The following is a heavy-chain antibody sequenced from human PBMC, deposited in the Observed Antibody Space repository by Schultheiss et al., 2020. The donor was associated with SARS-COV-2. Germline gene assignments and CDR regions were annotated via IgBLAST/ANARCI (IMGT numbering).Heavy chain of an antibody. CDR2: ISWNSGSI. CDR1: GFTFSSYA. D-gene: IGHD3-16*01. J-gene: IGHJ4*02. Sequence: SLRLSCAASGFTFSSYAMHWVRQAPGKGLEWVSGISWNSGSIGYADSVKGRFTISRDNVKNSLYLQMNSLRAEDTAVYYCARDKVAGGGEFDYWGQGTLVTVSS. CDR3: ARDKVAGGGEFDY. V-gene: IGHV3-9*01.